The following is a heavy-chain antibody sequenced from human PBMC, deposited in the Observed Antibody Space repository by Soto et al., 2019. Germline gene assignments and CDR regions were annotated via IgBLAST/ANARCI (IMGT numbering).Heavy chain of an antibody. D-gene: IGHD6-13*01. Sequence: PGGSLRLSCAASGFTFSSYAMHWVRQAPGKGLEWVAVISYDGSNKYYADSVKGRFTISRDDSKNTLYLQMNSLRAEDTAVYYCARSGYSSSWYVQGYYYYGMDVWGQGTTVTVSS. V-gene: IGHV3-30-3*01. J-gene: IGHJ6*02. CDR3: ARSGYSSSWYVQGYYYYGMDV. CDR1: GFTFSSYA. CDR2: ISYDGSNK.